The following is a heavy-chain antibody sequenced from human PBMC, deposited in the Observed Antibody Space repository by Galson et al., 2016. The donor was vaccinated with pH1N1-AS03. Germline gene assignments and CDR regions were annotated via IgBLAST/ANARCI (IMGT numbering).Heavy chain of an antibody. V-gene: IGHV3-9*01. CDR2: ITWNSDSI. CDR3: TALDF. CDR1: GFPFIAYA. J-gene: IGHJ4*02. Sequence: SLRLSCAASGFPFIAYAMHWVRLAPGKGLEWVSGITWNSDSIGYADSVKGRFTISRDNAQNSLYLQMNSLRSEDTALYYCTALDFWGQGTLVTVAS.